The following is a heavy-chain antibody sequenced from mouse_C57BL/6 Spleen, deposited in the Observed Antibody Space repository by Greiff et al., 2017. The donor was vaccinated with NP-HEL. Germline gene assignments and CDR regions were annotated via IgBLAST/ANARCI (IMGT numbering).Heavy chain of an antibody. CDR1: GFTISSYA. CDR3: AREDYYGSSCYFDY. CDR2: ISDGGSYT. J-gene: IGHJ2*01. Sequence: EVQLVESGGGLVKPGGSLKLSCAASGFTISSYAMSWVRQTPEKRLEWVATISDGGSYTYYPDNVKGRFTISRDNAKNNLYLQMSHLKSEDTAMYYCAREDYYGSSCYFDYWGQGTTLTVSS. V-gene: IGHV5-4*01. D-gene: IGHD1-1*01.